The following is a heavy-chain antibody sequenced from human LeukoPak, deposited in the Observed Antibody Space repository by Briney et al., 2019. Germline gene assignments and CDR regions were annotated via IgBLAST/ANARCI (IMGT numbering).Heavy chain of an antibody. CDR1: GFTFSNYG. Sequence: GGSLRLSCAASGFTFSNYGMHWVRQAPGKGLEWVAFIRLDGSNRYYVDSVRGRFTISRDNSKNTLYLQMNSLRTDDTAVYYCAKALVLYYALDYWGQGTMVTVSS. CDR2: IRLDGSNR. D-gene: IGHD1-26*01. V-gene: IGHV3-30*02. CDR3: AKALVLYYALDY. J-gene: IGHJ4*03.